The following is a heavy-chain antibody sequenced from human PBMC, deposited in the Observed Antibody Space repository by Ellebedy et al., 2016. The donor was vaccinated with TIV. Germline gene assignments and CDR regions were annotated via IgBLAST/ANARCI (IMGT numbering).Heavy chain of an antibody. J-gene: IGHJ4*02. CDR3: ASEGYSSGWDN. V-gene: IGHV3-7*01. CDR1: GFTFSAYW. CDR2: LKEDGSVK. D-gene: IGHD6-19*01. Sequence: GESLKISCAASGFTFSAYWMTWVRPAPGKGLEWVGNLKEDGSVKHYVDSVKGRFTISRDNAKSSLYLQMNSLRDEDTAEYYCASEGYSSGWDNWGQGTLVTVSS.